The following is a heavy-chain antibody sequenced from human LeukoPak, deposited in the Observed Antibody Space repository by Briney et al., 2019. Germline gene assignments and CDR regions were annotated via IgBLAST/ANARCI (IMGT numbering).Heavy chain of an antibody. CDR1: EFTFDSYA. J-gene: IGHJ4*02. Sequence: GGSLRLSCAASEFTFDSYAMNWVRQAPGKRQEWVSSITGNGRDTYYADSVKGRFTISRDNAKNSLFLQMNSLRAEDTAVYYCAREKTACGGDCYDSWGQGTLVTVSS. D-gene: IGHD2-21*01. CDR3: AREKTACGGDCYDS. CDR2: ITGNGRDT. V-gene: IGHV3-23*01.